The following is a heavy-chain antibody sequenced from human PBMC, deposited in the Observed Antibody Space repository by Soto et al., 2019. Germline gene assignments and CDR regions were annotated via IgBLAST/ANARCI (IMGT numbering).Heavy chain of an antibody. CDR2: ISYDGSNK. CDR1: GFTFSSYG. V-gene: IGHV3-30*18. CDR3: AKAVGNYYYYGMDV. D-gene: IGHD7-27*01. J-gene: IGHJ6*02. Sequence: GGSLRLSCAASGFTFSSYGMHWVRQAPGKGLEWVAVISYDGSNKYYADSVKGRFTISRDNSKNTLYLQMNSLRAEDTAVYYCAKAVGNYYYYGMDVWGQGTTVTVSS.